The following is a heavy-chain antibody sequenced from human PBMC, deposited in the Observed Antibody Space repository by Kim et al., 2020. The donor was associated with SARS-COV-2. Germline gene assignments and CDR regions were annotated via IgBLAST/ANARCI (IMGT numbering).Heavy chain of an antibody. Sequence: GGSLRLSCAASGFTFSSYSMNWVRQAPGKGLEWVSSISSSSSYIYYADSVKGRFTISRDNAKNSLYLQMNSLRAEDTAVYYCARGKAAAGTGLFDPWGQRTLVTVSS. V-gene: IGHV3-21*01. J-gene: IGHJ5*02. CDR3: ARGKAAAGTGLFDP. CDR1: GFTFSSYS. D-gene: IGHD6-13*01. CDR2: ISSSSSYI.